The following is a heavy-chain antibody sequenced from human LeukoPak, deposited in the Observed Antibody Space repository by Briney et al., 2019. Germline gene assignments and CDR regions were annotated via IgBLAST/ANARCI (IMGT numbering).Heavy chain of an antibody. CDR2: IYHSGST. V-gene: IGHV4-38-2*02. Sequence: SETLSLTCAVSGYSISSGYYWGWIRQPPGKGLDRFGSIYHSGSTYYNPSLKRRVIISGVTSKSQFALKLSVVPAADPAVYYCAREHCGGDCYSRKNWFDPWGQGTLVTVSS. CDR1: GYSISSGYY. J-gene: IGHJ5*02. CDR3: AREHCGGDCYSRKNWFDP. D-gene: IGHD2-21*02.